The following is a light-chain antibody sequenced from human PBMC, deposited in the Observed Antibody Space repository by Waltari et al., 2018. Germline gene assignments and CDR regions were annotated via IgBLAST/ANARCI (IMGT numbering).Light chain of an antibody. CDR3: HQYYSLPYT. V-gene: IGKV4-1*01. Sequence: DIVMTQSPDSLSVSLGERTTIHCRTSHSVFYTSNNKNYLAWYQHKAGQPPKLLIYWASTRESGVPDRFSGSGSGTDFTLTISSLQAEDVAVYFCHQYYSLPYTFGQGTKLEIK. J-gene: IGKJ2*01. CDR2: WAS. CDR1: HSVFYTSNNKNY.